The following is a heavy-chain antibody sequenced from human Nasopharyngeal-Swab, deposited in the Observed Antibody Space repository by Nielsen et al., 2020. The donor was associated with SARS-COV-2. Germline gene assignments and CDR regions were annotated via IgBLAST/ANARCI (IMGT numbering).Heavy chain of an antibody. CDR2: INHSGST. V-gene: IGHV4-34*01. CDR1: GGSFSGYY. Sequence: SETLSLTCAVYGGSFSGYYWSWIRQPPGKGLEWIGEINHSGSTNYNPSLKSRVTISVDTSKNQFSLKLSSVTAADTAVYYCARGKGYSSDWGQRTLVTVSS. J-gene: IGHJ4*02. CDR3: ARGKGYSSD. D-gene: IGHD6-19*01.